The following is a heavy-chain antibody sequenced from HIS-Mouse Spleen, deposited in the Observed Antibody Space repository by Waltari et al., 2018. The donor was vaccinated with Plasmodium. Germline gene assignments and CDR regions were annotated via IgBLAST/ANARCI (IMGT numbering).Heavy chain of an antibody. CDR2: INHSGRT. CDR1: GGSFSGYY. D-gene: IGHD2-15*01. J-gene: IGHJ4*02. V-gene: IGHV4-34*01. Sequence: QVQLQQWGAGLLKPSETLSLTCAVYGGSFSGYYWSWIRQPPGKGLEWIGEINHSGRTNYTPSLKSRVTISVDTSKNQFSLKLSSVTAADTAVYYCARGVGYCSGGSCDHYFDYWGQGTLVTVSS. CDR3: ARGVGYCSGGSCDHYFDY.